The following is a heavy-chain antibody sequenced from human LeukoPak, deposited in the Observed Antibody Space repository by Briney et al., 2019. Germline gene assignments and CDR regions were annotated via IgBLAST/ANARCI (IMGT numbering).Heavy chain of an antibody. CDR2: ISTSGGGT. CDR1: GFTFSSYA. V-gene: IGHV3-23*01. J-gene: IGHJ4*02. Sequence: GGSLRLSCAASGFTFSSYAMSWVRQAPGKGLEWVSAISTSGGGTYYADSVKGRFTISRDNSKNTLYLQMNSPRAEDTALYYCAKDIAVAGTGFDYWGQGTLVTVSS. D-gene: IGHD6-19*01. CDR3: AKDIAVAGTGFDY.